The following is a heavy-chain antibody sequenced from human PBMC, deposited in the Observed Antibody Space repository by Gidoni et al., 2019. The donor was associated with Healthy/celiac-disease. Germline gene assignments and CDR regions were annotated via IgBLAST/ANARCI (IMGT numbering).Heavy chain of an antibody. D-gene: IGHD3-22*01. Sequence: EVQLVESGGDLVQRGRSRKLSCTASGFTFGDYALSWVRQAPGTGLDWGRFIRSKAYGGKTEYASSGKCTVTISRDESKSIAYLQINSLKTEDTAVYYCTRGRITMIVVEPPSAINKFYYWGQGTLVTVSS. CDR1: GFTFGDYA. CDR2: IRSKAYGGKT. CDR3: TRGRITMIVVEPPSAINKFYY. J-gene: IGHJ4*02. V-gene: IGHV3-49*04.